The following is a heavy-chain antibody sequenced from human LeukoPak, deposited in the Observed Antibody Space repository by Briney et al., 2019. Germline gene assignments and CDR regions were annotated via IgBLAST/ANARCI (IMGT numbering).Heavy chain of an antibody. D-gene: IGHD3-10*01. CDR3: ARVRGPTLKTCYMDV. CDR2: INDISDRSSII. CDR1: GFTFTEYS. J-gene: IGHJ6*03. Sequence: GGSLRLSCVASGFTFTEYSIIWVRQAPGKGLEWVSFINDISDRSSIIHYADSVKGRFTISRDNAERSVYLQMNSLSADDTAVYYCARVRGPTLKTCYMDVWGTGTTVTVSS. V-gene: IGHV3-48*04.